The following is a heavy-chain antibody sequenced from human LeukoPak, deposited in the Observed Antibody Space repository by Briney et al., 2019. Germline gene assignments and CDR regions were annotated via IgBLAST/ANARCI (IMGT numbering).Heavy chain of an antibody. J-gene: IGHJ6*02. CDR1: GYTFTSYG. V-gene: IGHV1-18*01. D-gene: IGHD1-7*01. CDR2: ISAYNGNT. Sequence: RASVKVSCKASGYTFTSYGISWVRQAPGQGLEWMGWISAYNGNTNYAQKLQGRVTMTTDTSTSTAYMELRSLRSEDTAVYYCARELELPYYYYGMDVWGQGTTVTVSS. CDR3: ARELELPYYYYGMDV.